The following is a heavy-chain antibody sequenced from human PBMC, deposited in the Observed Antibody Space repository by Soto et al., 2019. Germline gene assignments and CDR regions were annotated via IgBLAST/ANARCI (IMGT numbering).Heavy chain of an antibody. J-gene: IGHJ5*02. D-gene: IGHD3-3*01. CDR2: FDPEDGET. V-gene: IGHV1-24*01. Sequence: ASVKVSCKVSGYTLTELSMHWVRQAPGKGLEWMGGFDPEDGETIYAQKFQGRVTMTEDTSTDTAYMELSSLRSEDTAVYYCATLSNDFWSGQNNWFDPWGQGTLVTVSS. CDR3: ATLSNDFWSGQNNWFDP. CDR1: GYTLTELS.